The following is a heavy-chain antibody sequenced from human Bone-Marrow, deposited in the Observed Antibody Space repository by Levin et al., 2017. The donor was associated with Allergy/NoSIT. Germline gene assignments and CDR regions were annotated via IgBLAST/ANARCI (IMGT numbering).Heavy chain of an antibody. CDR2: INHSGST. D-gene: IGHD3-16*02. CDR3: ARSDDVWGSYRSDYHYYYMDV. J-gene: IGHJ6*03. Sequence: PSETLSLTCAVYGGAFSGNSWSWIRQPPGKGLEWIGEINHSGSTNYNPSLKSRVTISVDTSKNHFSLKLSSVTAADTAEYYCARSDDVWGSYRSDYHYYYMDVWGKGTTVTVSS. CDR1: GGAFSGNS. V-gene: IGHV4-34*01.